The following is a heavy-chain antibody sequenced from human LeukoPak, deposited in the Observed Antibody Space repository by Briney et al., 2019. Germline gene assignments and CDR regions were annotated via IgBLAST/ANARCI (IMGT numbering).Heavy chain of an antibody. V-gene: IGHV3-48*03. Sequence: GGSLRLSCAASGFTFSSYEMNWVRQAPGKGLEWVSYISSSGSTIYYADSVKGRFTISRDNAKNSLYLQMNSLRAEDTAVYYCARDRKVLAAMYNYGMDVWGKGTTVTVSS. J-gene: IGHJ6*04. CDR3: ARDRKVLAAMYNYGMDV. CDR1: GFTFSSYE. CDR2: ISSSGSTI. D-gene: IGHD2-2*01.